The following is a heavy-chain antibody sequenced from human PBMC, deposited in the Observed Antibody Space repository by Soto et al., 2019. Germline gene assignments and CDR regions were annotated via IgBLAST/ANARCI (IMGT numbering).Heavy chain of an antibody. D-gene: IGHD5-12*01. J-gene: IGHJ3*02. CDR1: GFTFSTYS. V-gene: IGHV3-48*01. CDR2: ISSSSTI. CDR3: ARDGYNNDAFDI. Sequence: PGGSLRLSCAASGFTFSTYSMNWVRQAPGKGLEWVSSISSSSTIYYADSVKGRFTISRDNSKNTLYLQMNSLRAEDTAVYYCARDGYNNDAFDIWGQGTMVTVSS.